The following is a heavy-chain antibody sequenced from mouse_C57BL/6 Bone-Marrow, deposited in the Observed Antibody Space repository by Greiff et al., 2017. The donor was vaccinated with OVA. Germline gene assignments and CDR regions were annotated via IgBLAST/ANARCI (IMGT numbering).Heavy chain of an antibody. V-gene: IGHV5-4*01. D-gene: IGHD1-1*01. CDR1: GFTFSSYA. Sequence: EVQRVESGGGLVKPGGSLKLSCAASGFTFSSYAMSWVRQTPEKRLEWVATISDGGSYTYYPDNVKGRFTISRDNAKNNLYLQMSHLKSEDTAMYYCARALYYYGPPSMDYWGQGTSVTVSS. CDR2: ISDGGSYT. J-gene: IGHJ4*01. CDR3: ARALYYYGPPSMDY.